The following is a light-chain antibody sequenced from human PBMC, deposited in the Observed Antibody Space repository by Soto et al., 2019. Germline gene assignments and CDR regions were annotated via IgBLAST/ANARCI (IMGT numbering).Light chain of an antibody. J-gene: IGKJ5*01. CDR1: QSVSSSY. CDR2: DAS. V-gene: IGKV3-15*01. Sequence: EIVFTQSPGTLSLSPGERATLSCRASQSVSSSYLAWYQQKRGQAPRILIYDASTRDTGIPARFSGSGSGTEFTLTLSSLQSEDFAVYYCQQYNNSPITFGQGTRLEIK. CDR3: QQYNNSPIT.